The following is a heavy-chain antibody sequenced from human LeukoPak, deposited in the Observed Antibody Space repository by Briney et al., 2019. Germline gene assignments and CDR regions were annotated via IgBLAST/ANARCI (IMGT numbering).Heavy chain of an antibody. CDR2: INPNSGGT. J-gene: IGHJ3*02. Sequence: GASVKVSCKASGYTFTGYYMHWVRQAPGQGLEWMGWINPNSGGTNYAQKFQGRVTMTRDTSISTAYMELSRLRSDDTAVYYCARGGGSCRLRDAFDIWGQGTMVTVSS. CDR1: GYTFTGYY. V-gene: IGHV1-2*02. CDR3: ARGGGSCRLRDAFDI. D-gene: IGHD2-15*01.